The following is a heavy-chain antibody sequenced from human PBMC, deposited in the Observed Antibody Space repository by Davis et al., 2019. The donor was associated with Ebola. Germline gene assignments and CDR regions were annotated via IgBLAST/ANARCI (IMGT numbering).Heavy chain of an antibody. D-gene: IGHD3-10*01. CDR1: GFTFSSYG. CDR2: ISYDGSNK. V-gene: IGHV3-30*18. J-gene: IGHJ4*02. Sequence: GESLKISCAVSGFTFSSYGMHWVRQAPGKGLEWVAVISYDGSNKYYADSVKGRFTISRDNSKNTLYLQMNSLRAEDTAVYYCAKTPRPYGSGSFLDYWGQGTLVTVSS. CDR3: AKTPRPYGSGSFLDY.